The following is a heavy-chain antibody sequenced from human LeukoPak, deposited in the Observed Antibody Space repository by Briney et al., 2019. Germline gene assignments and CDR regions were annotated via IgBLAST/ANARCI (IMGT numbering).Heavy chain of an antibody. J-gene: IGHJ6*03. CDR3: ARGVVVAAYWTQKGYYYMDV. CDR2: ISSSSGTI. CDR1: RFTFSSYS. V-gene: IGHV3-48*04. D-gene: IGHD2-15*01. Sequence: GGSLRLSCAASRFTFSSYSMNWVRQAPGKGLEWVSYISSSSGTIYYADSVKGRFTISRDNAKNSLYLQMNSLRAEDTAVYYCARGVVVAAYWTQKGYYYMDVWGKGTTVTISS.